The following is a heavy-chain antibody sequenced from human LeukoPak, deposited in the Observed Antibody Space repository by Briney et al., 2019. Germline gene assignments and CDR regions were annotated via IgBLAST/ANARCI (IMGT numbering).Heavy chain of an antibody. CDR3: AREGTLRFLEWSQFYFDY. Sequence: PGRSLRLSCAAYGFTFSNYALHWVRQAPGKGLEWVAVISYDESNKFYADSVQGRFTISRDNSKNTLYLQMNSLRAEDTAVYYCAREGTLRFLEWSQFYFDYWGQGTLVSVSS. CDR1: GFTFSNYA. J-gene: IGHJ4*02. CDR2: ISYDESNK. V-gene: IGHV3-30-3*01. D-gene: IGHD3-3*01.